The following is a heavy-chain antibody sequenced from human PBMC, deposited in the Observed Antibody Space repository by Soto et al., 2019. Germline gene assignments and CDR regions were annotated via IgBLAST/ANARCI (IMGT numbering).Heavy chain of an antibody. CDR1: GGTFSSST. J-gene: IGHJ6*02. CDR2: IIPILGIA. Sequence: QVQLVQSGAEVKKPGSSVKVSCKASGGTFSSSTISWVRQAPGQGLEWMGRIIPILGIANYAQKFQARVTITAVKSTSTAYMELSSLTSEDTAVYYCASLMSSGYYYGMDVWGQGTTVTVSS. D-gene: IGHD3-10*01. CDR3: ASLMSSGYYYGMDV. V-gene: IGHV1-69*02.